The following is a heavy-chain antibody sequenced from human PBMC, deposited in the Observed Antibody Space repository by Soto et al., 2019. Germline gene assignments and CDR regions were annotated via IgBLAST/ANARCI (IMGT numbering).Heavy chain of an antibody. CDR2: ISHDGST. Sequence: QVQLQQWGAGLLKPSETLSLTCAVYGASLSGNYWNWIRQPPGKGLEWIGEISHDGSTNYNPSLKSRVTISVDTSKKQFFLNLNSVTAADTAVYYCAGNKGWLGPFDYWGKGTLVTVSS. J-gene: IGHJ4*02. V-gene: IGHV4-34*01. CDR1: GASLSGNY. D-gene: IGHD5-12*01. CDR3: AGNKGWLGPFDY.